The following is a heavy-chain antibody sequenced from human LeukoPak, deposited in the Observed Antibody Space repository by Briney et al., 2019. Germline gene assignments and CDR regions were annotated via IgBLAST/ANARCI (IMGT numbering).Heavy chain of an antibody. Sequence: PSETLSLTCTVSGGSISSSSYYWGWIRQPPGNGLEWIGSIYYSGSTYYNPSLKSRVTISVDTSKNQFSLKLSSVTAADTAVYYCARPLGSLYSYGNGGLGVWGQGTLVTVSS. D-gene: IGHD5-18*01. CDR2: IYYSGST. CDR3: ARPLGSLYSYGNGGLGV. J-gene: IGHJ4*02. V-gene: IGHV4-39*01. CDR1: GGSISSSSYY.